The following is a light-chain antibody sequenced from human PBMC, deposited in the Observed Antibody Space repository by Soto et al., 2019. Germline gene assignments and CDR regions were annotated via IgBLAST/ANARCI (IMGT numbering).Light chain of an antibody. V-gene: IGLV2-14*03. Sequence: QSALTQPASVSGSPEQSITISCSGTSSDVGGYNFVSWYQVHPGKAPRLILYDVSSRPSGVSYRFSGSKSANTASLNISRLQAGDEADYYCSSYTTTTSLVVFGGGTKLTVL. J-gene: IGLJ2*01. CDR3: SSYTTTTSLVV. CDR1: SSDVGGYNF. CDR2: DVS.